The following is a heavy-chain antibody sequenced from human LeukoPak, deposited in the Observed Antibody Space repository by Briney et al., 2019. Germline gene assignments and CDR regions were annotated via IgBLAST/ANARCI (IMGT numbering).Heavy chain of an antibody. V-gene: IGHV3-48*01. J-gene: IGHJ4*02. CDR1: GFSFSTYS. Sequence: GGSLRPSCAASGFSFSTYSMNWVRQAPGKGLEWISYITETSRTIYYADSVKGRFTISRDNANNSLFLQMSSLRPEDTAVYYCVARGGWARFDYWGQGALVTVSS. D-gene: IGHD6-19*01. CDR3: VARGGWARFDY. CDR2: ITETSRTI.